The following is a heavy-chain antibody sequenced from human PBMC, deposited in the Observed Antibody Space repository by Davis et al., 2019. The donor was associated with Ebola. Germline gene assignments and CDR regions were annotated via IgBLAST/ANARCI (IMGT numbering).Heavy chain of an antibody. CDR3: ARLEHSSSWYIGMDV. Sequence: SVKVSCKASGGTFSSYAISWVRQAPGQGLEWMGGIIPIFGTANYAQKFQGRVTITADESTSTAYMELSSLKASDTAMYYCARLEHSSSWYIGMDVWGQGTTVTVSS. CDR1: GGTFSSYA. D-gene: IGHD6-13*01. J-gene: IGHJ6*02. V-gene: IGHV1-69*13. CDR2: IIPIFGTA.